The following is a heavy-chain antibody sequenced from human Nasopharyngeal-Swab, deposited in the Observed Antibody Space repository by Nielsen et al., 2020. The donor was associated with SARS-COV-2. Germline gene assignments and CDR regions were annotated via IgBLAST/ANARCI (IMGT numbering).Heavy chain of an antibody. J-gene: IGHJ4*02. CDR3: ARGKGVRGVIISTFDY. D-gene: IGHD3-10*02. V-gene: IGHV3-33*01. CDR1: GFTFSSYG. CDR2: IWYDGSNK. Sequence: GESLKISCAASGFTFSSYGMHWVRQAPGTGLEWVAVIWYDGSNKYYADSVKGRFTISRDNSNNTLYLQMNSLRPEDTAVYYFARGKGVRGVIISTFDYWGQGTLVTVSS.